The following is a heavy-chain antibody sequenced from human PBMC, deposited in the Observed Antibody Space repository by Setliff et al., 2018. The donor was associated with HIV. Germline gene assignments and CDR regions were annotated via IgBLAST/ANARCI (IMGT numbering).Heavy chain of an antibody. CDR3: ATVQRSGLDI. V-gene: IGHV1-69-2*01. J-gene: IGHJ3*02. CDR1: GYTFTDYY. CDR2: VDPEDGET. Sequence: GASVKVSCKASGYTFTDYYMHWVQQAPGKGLEWMGRVDPEDGETIYAEKFQGRVTITADTSTDTAYMELSSLRSEDTAVYYCATVQRSGLDIWGQGTMVTVSS. D-gene: IGHD3-3*01.